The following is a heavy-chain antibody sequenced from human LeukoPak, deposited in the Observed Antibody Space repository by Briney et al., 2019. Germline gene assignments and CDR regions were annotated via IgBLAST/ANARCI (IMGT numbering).Heavy chain of an antibody. V-gene: IGHV4-30-4*01. CDR2: IYYSGST. Sequence: SQTLSLTCTVSGGSISSGDYYWSWIRQPPGKGLEWIGYIYYSGSTYYNPSLKSRVTISVDTSKNQFSLKLSSVTAADTAVYYCARGRYYDSSGYETLDYWGQGTLVTVSS. D-gene: IGHD3-22*01. CDR1: GGSISSGDYY. J-gene: IGHJ4*02. CDR3: ARGRYYDSSGYETLDY.